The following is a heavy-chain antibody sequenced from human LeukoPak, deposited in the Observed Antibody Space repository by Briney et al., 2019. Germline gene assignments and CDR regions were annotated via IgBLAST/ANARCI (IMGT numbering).Heavy chain of an antibody. CDR2: IYYSGST. CDR1: GGSISSHY. Sequence: SETLSLTCSVSGGSISSHYWSWIRQPPGKGLEWIGYIYYSGSTKYNPSLKSRVTISVDTSKNQFSLKLSSVTAADTAVYYCARGGTTVTPGLLWFDPWGQGTLVSVSS. CDR3: ARGGTTVTPGLLWFDP. V-gene: IGHV4-59*11. D-gene: IGHD4-17*01. J-gene: IGHJ5*02.